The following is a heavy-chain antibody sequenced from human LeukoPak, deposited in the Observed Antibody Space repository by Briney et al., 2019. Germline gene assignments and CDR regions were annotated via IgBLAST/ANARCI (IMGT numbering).Heavy chain of an antibody. CDR3: MVTPYDY. CDR1: GFTFSGSA. CDR2: IRSRANSYAT. J-gene: IGHJ4*02. D-gene: IGHD2-21*02. Sequence: GGSLRLSCAASGFTFSGSAMHWLRQASGKGLEWVGRIRSRANSYATAYAASVKGRFTISRDDSKNTAHLKMNSLKTEDTAVYSCMVTPYDYWGQGTLVTVSS. V-gene: IGHV3-73*01.